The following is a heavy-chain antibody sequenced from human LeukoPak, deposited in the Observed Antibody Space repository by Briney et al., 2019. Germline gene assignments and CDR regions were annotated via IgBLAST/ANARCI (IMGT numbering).Heavy chain of an antibody. J-gene: IGHJ4*02. D-gene: IGHD3-9*01. Sequence: AGGSLRLSCAASGFTFSGYWMSWVRQAPGKGLEWVANIKQDGSDKYYVDSVKGRFTISKDNAKNPLYLQMNSLRAEDTAVYYCARDRDWVTDYWGQGTLVTVSS. CDR1: GFTFSGYW. CDR2: IKQDGSDK. CDR3: ARDRDWVTDY. V-gene: IGHV3-7*05.